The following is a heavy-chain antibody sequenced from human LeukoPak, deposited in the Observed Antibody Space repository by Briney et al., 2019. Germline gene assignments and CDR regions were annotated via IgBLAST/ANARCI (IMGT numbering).Heavy chain of an antibody. V-gene: IGHV4-59*01. CDR3: ARDSQNRWLVQGKNWFDP. D-gene: IGHD6-19*01. CDR1: GGSISSYY. J-gene: IGHJ5*02. Sequence: SETLSLTCTVSGGSISSYYWSWIRQPPGKGLEWIGYIYYSGSTNYNPSLKSRVTISVDTSKNQFSLKLSSVTAADTAVYYCARDSQNRWLVQGKNWFDPWGQGTLVTVSS. CDR2: IYYSGST.